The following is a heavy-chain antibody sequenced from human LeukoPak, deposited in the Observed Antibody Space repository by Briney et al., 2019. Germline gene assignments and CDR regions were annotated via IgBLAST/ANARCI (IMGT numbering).Heavy chain of an antibody. D-gene: IGHD1-1*01. CDR1: VDTFISYV. Sequence: ASVKVSCKASVDTFISYVISWVRQAPGQGLEWMGGAIPFLGTANYAQKFQDRITITAEKSTTTTYMELRSLRSDDTAIYYCAILGTVPYWGQGTQITVSS. CDR3: AILGTVPY. V-gene: IGHV1-69*10. CDR2: AIPFLGTA. J-gene: IGHJ4*02.